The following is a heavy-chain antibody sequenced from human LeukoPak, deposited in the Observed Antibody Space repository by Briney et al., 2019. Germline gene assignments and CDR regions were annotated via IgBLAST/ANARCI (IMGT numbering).Heavy chain of an antibody. Sequence: GGSLRLSCSASGFIFSSYAMNWVRQAPGKGLEYVSAISNNGGTTYYADSVKGRFTISRDNSKNTLYLQMSSLRPEDTAVYYCVRSSGSMDVWGQGTTVTVSS. CDR2: ISNNGGTT. J-gene: IGHJ6*02. V-gene: IGHV3-64D*06. CDR1: GFIFSSYA. CDR3: VRSSGSMDV. D-gene: IGHD3-10*01.